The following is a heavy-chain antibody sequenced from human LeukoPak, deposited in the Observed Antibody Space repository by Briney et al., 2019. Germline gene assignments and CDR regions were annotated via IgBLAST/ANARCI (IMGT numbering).Heavy chain of an antibody. V-gene: IGHV3-7*01. J-gene: IGHJ6*02. D-gene: IGHD4-17*01. Sequence: GGSLRLSCAASRFTFSYYWMNWVRQAPGKGLEWVANIKQDGNEKYYVDSVKGRFTISRDNAKNSLYLQMNSLRAEDTAVYYCARASYGDPPYYYGMDVWGQGTTVTVSS. CDR1: RFTFSYYW. CDR3: ARASYGDPPYYYGMDV. CDR2: IKQDGNEK.